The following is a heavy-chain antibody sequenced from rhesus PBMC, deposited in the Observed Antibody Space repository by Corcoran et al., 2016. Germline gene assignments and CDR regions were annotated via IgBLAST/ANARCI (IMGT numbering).Heavy chain of an antibody. Sequence: EVQLVETGGGLVQPGGSLKLSCAASGFTFSSYGMSWVGPAPGKGLEWVSAITSGRGSTYYADSVQCRSTISRENSKNTLSLQMNSLRAEDTAVYYCAKDFEVFTALDCWGQGVLVTVSS. D-gene: IGHD2-27*01. CDR1: GFTFSSYG. V-gene: IGHV3S5*01. CDR2: ITSGRGST. J-gene: IGHJ4*01. CDR3: AKDFEVFTALDC.